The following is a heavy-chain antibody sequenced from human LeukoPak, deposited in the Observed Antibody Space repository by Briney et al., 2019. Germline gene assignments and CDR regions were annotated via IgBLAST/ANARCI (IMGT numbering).Heavy chain of an antibody. CDR1: GFTFSSYE. Sequence: GGSLRLSCAASGFTFSSYEMNWVRQVPGKGLEWVSYISSSGSTIYYADSVKGRFTISRDNAKNSLYLQLNSLGAEDTAVYYCASRVNGHFFDYWGQGTLVTVSS. J-gene: IGHJ4*02. CDR2: ISSSGSTI. D-gene: IGHD3-3*02. V-gene: IGHV3-48*03. CDR3: ASRVNGHFFDY.